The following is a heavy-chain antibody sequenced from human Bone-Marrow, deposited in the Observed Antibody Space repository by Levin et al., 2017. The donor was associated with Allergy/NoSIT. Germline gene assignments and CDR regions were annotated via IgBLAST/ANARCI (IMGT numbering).Heavy chain of an antibody. CDR1: GGSVSRGSNY. Sequence: SETLSLTCTVEGGSVSRGSNYWSWIRQSAGKGLEWIGSMYDSGSTDYNPSLKSRVTISGDTSKNQFSLKMTSLTPADTAVYYCGRSNGGGSYYNYFHYGMDVWGQGTTVTVSS. V-gene: IGHV4-61*01. CDR3: GRSNGGGSYYNYFHYGMDV. D-gene: IGHD1-26*01. J-gene: IGHJ6*02. CDR2: MYDSGST.